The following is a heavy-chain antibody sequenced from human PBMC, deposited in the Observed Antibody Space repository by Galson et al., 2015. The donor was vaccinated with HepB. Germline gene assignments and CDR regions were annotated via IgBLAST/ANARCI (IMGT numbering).Heavy chain of an antibody. D-gene: IGHD3-10*01. V-gene: IGHV3-30*02. CDR2: IRYDGSNK. CDR1: GFTFSSYG. CDR3: ARADGSGRYFDY. Sequence: SLRLSCAASGFTFSSYGMHWVRQAPGKGLEWVAFIRYDGSNKYYADSVKGRFTISRDNSKNTLYLQMNSLRAEDTAVYYCARADGSGRYFDYWGQGTLVTVSS. J-gene: IGHJ4*02.